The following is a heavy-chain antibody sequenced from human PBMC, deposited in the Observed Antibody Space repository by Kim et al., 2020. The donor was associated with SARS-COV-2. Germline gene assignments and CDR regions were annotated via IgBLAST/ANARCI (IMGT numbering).Heavy chain of an antibody. Sequence: GGSLRLSCAASGFTFSSYNMNWVRQAPGKGLEWVSTIGGGGITTYYADSVKGRFTISRDNSKNTLYLQMNSLRAEDTAVYYCAKMTSGRYFDYWGQGAL. V-gene: IGHV3-23*01. J-gene: IGHJ4*02. CDR2: IGGGGITT. CDR3: AKMTSGRYFDY. CDR1: GFTFSSYN.